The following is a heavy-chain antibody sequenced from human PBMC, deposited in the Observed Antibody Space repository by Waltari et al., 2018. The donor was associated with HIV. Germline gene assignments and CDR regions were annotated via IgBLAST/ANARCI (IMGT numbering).Heavy chain of an antibody. CDR2: IYYSGST. Sequence: QVQLQESGPGLVKPSETLSLTCTVSGGSISSYYWSWIRQPPGKGLEWIGYIYYSGSTNYNPSLKSRVTISVDTSKNQFSLKLSSVTAADTAVYYCARDVIIDGDYEGVKYYYGMDVWGQGTTVTVSS. D-gene: IGHD4-17*01. CDR1: GGSISSYY. V-gene: IGHV4-59*01. J-gene: IGHJ6*02. CDR3: ARDVIIDGDYEGVKYYYGMDV.